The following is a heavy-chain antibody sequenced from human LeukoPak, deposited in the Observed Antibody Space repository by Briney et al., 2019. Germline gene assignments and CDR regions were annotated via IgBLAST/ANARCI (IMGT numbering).Heavy chain of an antibody. Sequence: GGSLRLSCAASGFTFSGYGMHWVRQAPGKGLEWVAVISYDGNTNYYADSVKGRLTISRDNSRNTLYLQMNTLRAEDTAVYYCAKDLEYGSSPYYYGMDVWGQGTTVTVSS. V-gene: IGHV3-30*18. D-gene: IGHD6-13*01. CDR3: AKDLEYGSSPYYYGMDV. CDR2: ISYDGNTN. CDR1: GFTFSGYG. J-gene: IGHJ6*02.